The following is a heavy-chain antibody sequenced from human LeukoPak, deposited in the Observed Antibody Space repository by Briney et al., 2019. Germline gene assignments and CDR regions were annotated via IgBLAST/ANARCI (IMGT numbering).Heavy chain of an antibody. CDR2: IIPIFGTA. J-gene: IGHJ6*02. V-gene: IGHV1-69*13. D-gene: IGHD2-2*01. Sequence: SVKVSCKVSGGTFSSYAISWVRQAPGQGLEWMGGIIPIFGTANYAQKFQGRVTITADESTSTAYMELSSLRSEDTAVYYCAREAGRVVVPAAIRSTGMDVWGQGTTVTVSS. CDR1: GGTFSSYA. CDR3: AREAGRVVVPAAIRSTGMDV.